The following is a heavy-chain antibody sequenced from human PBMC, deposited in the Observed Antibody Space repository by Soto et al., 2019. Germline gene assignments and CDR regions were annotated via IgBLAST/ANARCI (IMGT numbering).Heavy chain of an antibody. V-gene: IGHV4-34*01. D-gene: IGHD3-10*01. CDR3: AREGGGSTYYYGSGSYYRNNYYYYYMDV. J-gene: IGHJ6*03. Sequence: SETLSLTCAVYGGSFSGYYWSWIRQPPGKGLEWIGEINHSGSTNYNPSLKSRVTISVDTSKNQFSLKLSSVTAADTAVYYCAREGGGSTYYYGSGSYYRNNYYYYYMDVWGKGTTVTV. CDR1: GGSFSGYY. CDR2: INHSGST.